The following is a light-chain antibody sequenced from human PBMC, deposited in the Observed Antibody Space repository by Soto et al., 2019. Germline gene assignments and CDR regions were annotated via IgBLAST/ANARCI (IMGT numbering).Light chain of an antibody. Sequence: EIVMTQSPATLSVSPGERATLSCRASQSVSSNLAWYQQKPGQAPRLLIYGASTRATGIPARFSGSGSGTEFTLTISILQYEDVAVYYWQQYNNWPLTFGGGTKVEIK. CDR2: GAS. CDR1: QSVSSN. V-gene: IGKV3-15*01. J-gene: IGKJ4*01. CDR3: QQYNNWPLT.